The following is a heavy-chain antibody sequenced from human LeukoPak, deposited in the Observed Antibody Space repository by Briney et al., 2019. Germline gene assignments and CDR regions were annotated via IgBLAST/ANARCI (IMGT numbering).Heavy chain of an antibody. V-gene: IGHV3-30*04. J-gene: IGHJ4*02. CDR3: AKLIGSEGPSATTAYFDY. CDR1: GFTFSSYA. Sequence: GGSLRLSCAASGFTFSSYAMHWVRQAPGKGLEWVALISYDGSNKYYADSVKGRFTISRDNSKNTLYLQMNSLRAEDTAVYYCAKLIGSEGPSATTAYFDYWGQGTLVTVSS. CDR2: ISYDGSNK. D-gene: IGHD2-21*01.